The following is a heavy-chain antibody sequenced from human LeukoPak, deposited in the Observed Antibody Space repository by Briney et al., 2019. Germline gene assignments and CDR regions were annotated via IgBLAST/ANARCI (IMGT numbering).Heavy chain of an antibody. CDR3: ARPHYDFWSGYLDY. CDR2: ISAYNGNT. Sequence: ASVKASCKASGYTFTSYGISWVRQAPGQGLEWMGWISAYNGNTNYAQKLQGRVTMTTDTSTSTAYMELRSLRSDDTAVYYCARPHYDFWSGYLDYWGQGTLVTVSS. J-gene: IGHJ4*02. CDR1: GYTFTSYG. D-gene: IGHD3-3*01. V-gene: IGHV1-18*01.